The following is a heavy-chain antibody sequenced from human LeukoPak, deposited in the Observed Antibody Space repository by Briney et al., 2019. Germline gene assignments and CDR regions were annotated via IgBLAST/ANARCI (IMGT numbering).Heavy chain of an antibody. D-gene: IGHD3-10*01. V-gene: IGHV3-23*01. Sequence: GGSLRLSCAVSGITLSNYGMSWVRQTPGKGLEWVAGISGSGGTTSYADSVKGRFTISRDNPKNTLYLQMNSLRAEDTAVYYCVRDFASGSYYNLFDYWGQGTLVTVSS. J-gene: IGHJ4*02. CDR2: ISGSGGTT. CDR3: VRDFASGSYYNLFDY. CDR1: GITLSNYG.